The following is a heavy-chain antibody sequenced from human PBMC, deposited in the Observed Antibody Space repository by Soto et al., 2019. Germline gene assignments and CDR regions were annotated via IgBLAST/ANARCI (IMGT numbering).Heavy chain of an antibody. V-gene: IGHV1-2*02. J-gene: IGHJ3*02. Sequence: QLHLVQSGAVVKKPGASVTVSCSASGYPVTAYYMHWVRQAPGRGLEWMGGINPATGAAKYTQTFQGRVTQTRDTSTSTVFMELSGLTSADPAVFYCARGGGVGVAGSAAFDMWGQGTLVTVSS. CDR3: ARGGGVGVAGSAAFDM. D-gene: IGHD3-3*01. CDR2: INPATGAA. CDR1: GYPVTAYY.